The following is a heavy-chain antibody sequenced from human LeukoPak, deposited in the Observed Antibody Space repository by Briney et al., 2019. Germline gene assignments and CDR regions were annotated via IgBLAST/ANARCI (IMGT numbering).Heavy chain of an antibody. D-gene: IGHD3-22*01. CDR1: GYTFTGYY. V-gene: IGHV1-2*02. CDR3: ARDSYYDRSGYWAYDY. J-gene: IGHJ4*02. Sequence: VASVKVSSKASGYTFTGYYMHWGRHAPGQRLEWMGWINPNSGGTNYARKFQGRVTMTRDTSISTAYMELSRLRSDDTAVYYCARDSYYDRSGYWAYDYGGQGTLVTVSS. CDR2: INPNSGGT.